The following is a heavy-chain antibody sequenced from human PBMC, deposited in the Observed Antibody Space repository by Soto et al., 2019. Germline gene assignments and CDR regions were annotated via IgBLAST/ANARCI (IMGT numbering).Heavy chain of an antibody. V-gene: IGHV4-59*01. J-gene: IGHJ4*02. CDR1: GGSISSNY. D-gene: IGHD6-13*01. Sequence: SETLSLTCTVSGGSISSNYWTWIRQPPGKGLEWIGYVYNSGSTNYNPSLKSRVTISEDTSKSQFSLKVNSMTAADTAVYYCARYRREAVAGYTLDNWGQGXLVTVSS. CDR2: VYNSGST. CDR3: ARYRREAVAGYTLDN.